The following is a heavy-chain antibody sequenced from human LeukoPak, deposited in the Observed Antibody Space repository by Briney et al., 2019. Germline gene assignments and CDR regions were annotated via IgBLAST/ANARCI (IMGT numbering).Heavy chain of an antibody. V-gene: IGHV4-39*07. D-gene: IGHD2-2*01. Sequence: SETLSLTCTVSSGSISTSNYYWGWVRQPPGKALEWIGNIFYSGSTYYSPSLKSRVTISVDTSKNQFSLRVRSVTAADTAVYYCARDRQGYCSSTSCPLYYYYYYMDVWGKGTTVTISS. J-gene: IGHJ6*03. CDR2: IFYSGST. CDR1: SGSISTSNYY. CDR3: ARDRQGYCSSTSCPLYYYYYYMDV.